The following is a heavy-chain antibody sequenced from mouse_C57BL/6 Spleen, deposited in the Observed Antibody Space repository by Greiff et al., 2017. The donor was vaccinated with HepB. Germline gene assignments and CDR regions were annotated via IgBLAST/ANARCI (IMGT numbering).Heavy chain of an antibody. D-gene: IGHD2-4*01. CDR1: GFTFSDYG. J-gene: IGHJ3*01. V-gene: IGHV5-17*01. Sequence: EVQLVESGGGLVKPGGSLKLSCAASGFTFSDYGMHWVRQAPEKGLEWVAYISSGSSTIYYADTVKGRFTISRDNAKNTLSLQMTSLRSEDTAMYYCANPLYDYDLPAYWGQGTLVTVSA. CDR2: ISSGSSTI. CDR3: ANPLYDYDLPAY.